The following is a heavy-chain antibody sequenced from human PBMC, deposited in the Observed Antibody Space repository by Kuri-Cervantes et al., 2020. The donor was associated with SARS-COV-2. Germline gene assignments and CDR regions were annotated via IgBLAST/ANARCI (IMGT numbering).Heavy chain of an antibody. Sequence: SQTLSLTCAVYGGSFSGYYWSWIRQPPGKGLEWIGEINHSGSTNYNPSLKSRVTISVDTSKNQFSLKLSSVTAADTAVYYCARARIMITFGGVIVIGAFDIWGQGTMVTVSS. J-gene: IGHJ3*02. D-gene: IGHD3-16*02. CDR3: ARARIMITFGGVIVIGAFDI. V-gene: IGHV4-34*01. CDR2: INHSGST. CDR1: GGSFSGYY.